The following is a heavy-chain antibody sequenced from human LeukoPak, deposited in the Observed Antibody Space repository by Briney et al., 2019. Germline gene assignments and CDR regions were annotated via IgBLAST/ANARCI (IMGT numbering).Heavy chain of an antibody. Sequence: GGSLRLSCAASGFTFSSYGMHWVRQAPGKGLEWVAYIPKDGSNKFYADSVKGRFTISRDNSKNTLSPQMNSLRAEDTALYYCAKARGTSAATGYYYYMDVWADGTTVTVSS. CDR3: AKARGTSAATGYYYYMDV. CDR1: GFTFSSYG. CDR2: IPKDGSNK. D-gene: IGHD2-2*01. J-gene: IGHJ6*03. V-gene: IGHV3-30*02.